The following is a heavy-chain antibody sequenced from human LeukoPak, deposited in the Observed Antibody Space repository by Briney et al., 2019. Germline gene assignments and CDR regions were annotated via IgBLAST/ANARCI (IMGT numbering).Heavy chain of an antibody. D-gene: IGHD3-10*01. V-gene: IGHV1-69*06. CDR3: ASCYYYGSGSYYNKYYFDY. CDR1: GGTFSSYA. Sequence: AVKVSCKASGGTFSSYAISWVRQAPGQGLEWMGGIIPIFGTANYAQKFQGRVTITADKSTSTAYMELSSLRSEDTAVYYCASCYYYGSGSYYNKYYFDYWGQGTLVTVSS. CDR2: IIPIFGTA. J-gene: IGHJ4*02.